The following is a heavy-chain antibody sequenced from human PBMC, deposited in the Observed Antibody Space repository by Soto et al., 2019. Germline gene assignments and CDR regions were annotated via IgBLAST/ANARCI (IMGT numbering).Heavy chain of an antibody. CDR1: GYSFTTYG. Sequence: QVQLVQSRGEVKKPGASVKVSCKTSGYSFTTYGISWVRQAPGQGLEWMGWISGYNGNTNYAQNLQGRVTMTTDTSTSTADMEVRSLRSDDTAVYYCAREGPAPYYYYGMDVWGQGSTVTVSS. V-gene: IGHV1-18*01. CDR3: AREGPAPYYYYGMDV. J-gene: IGHJ6*02. CDR2: ISGYNGNT.